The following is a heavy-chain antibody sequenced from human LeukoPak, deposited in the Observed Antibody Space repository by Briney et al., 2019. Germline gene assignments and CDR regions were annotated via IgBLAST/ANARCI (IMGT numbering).Heavy chain of an antibody. CDR3: AKSGPRWYSSGWYNY. V-gene: IGHV3-23*01. CDR1: GFTFSSYW. D-gene: IGHD6-19*01. Sequence: GGSLRLSCAASGFTFSSYWMSWVRQAPGKGLEWVSAISGSGGSTYYADSVKGRFTISRDNSKNTLYLQMNSLRAEDTAVYYCAKSGPRWYSSGWYNYWGQGTLVTVSS. J-gene: IGHJ4*02. CDR2: ISGSGGST.